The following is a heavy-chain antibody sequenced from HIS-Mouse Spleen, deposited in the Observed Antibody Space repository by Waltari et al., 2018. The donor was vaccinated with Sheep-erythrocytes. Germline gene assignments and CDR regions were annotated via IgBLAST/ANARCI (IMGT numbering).Heavy chain of an antibody. V-gene: IGHV3-30*18. CDR2: ISYDGSNK. D-gene: IGHD6-13*01. CDR3: AKDQSSWYLDY. CDR1: GFTFSRYG. J-gene: IGHJ4*02. Sequence: QVQLVESGGGVVQPGRSLRLSFAASGFTFSRYGMQWVRQAPGKGLEWVAVISYDGSNKYYADSVKGRFTISRDNSKNTLYLQMNSLRAEDTAVYYCAKDQSSWYLDYWGQGTLVTVSS.